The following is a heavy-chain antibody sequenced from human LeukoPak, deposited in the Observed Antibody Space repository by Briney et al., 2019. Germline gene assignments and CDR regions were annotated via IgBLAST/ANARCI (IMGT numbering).Heavy chain of an antibody. CDR3: VKDRCDRTTCPEV. CDR1: GFTLSTYA. V-gene: IGHV3-23*01. J-gene: IGHJ4*02. Sequence: GGSLRLFRTASGFTLSTYAMSWVRQAPGEGLEWVSGISGSGGSTYYTDSVKGRFTISRDNSKNTLHLQMSSLRAEDTALYYCVKDRCDRTTCPEVWGQGTLVTVSS. CDR2: ISGSGGST. D-gene: IGHD2-2*01.